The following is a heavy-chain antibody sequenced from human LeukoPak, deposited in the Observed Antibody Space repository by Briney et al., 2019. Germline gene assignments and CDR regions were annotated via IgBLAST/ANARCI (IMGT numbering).Heavy chain of an antibody. J-gene: IGHJ4*02. D-gene: IGHD4-17*01. V-gene: IGHV3-30*03. CDR1: EFTFNNYG. CDR2: ISKDGSNE. CDR3: ARDLYGDYYFDY. Sequence: GRSLRLSCSASEFTFNNYGMHWVRQAPGKGLEWVALISKDGSNEYYADSVKGRFTISRDNSKNTLDLQMNSLRAEDTAVYYCARDLYGDYYFDYWGQGTLVTVSS.